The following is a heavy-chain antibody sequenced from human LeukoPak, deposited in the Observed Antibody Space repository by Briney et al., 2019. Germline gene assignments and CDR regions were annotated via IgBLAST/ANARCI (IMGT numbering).Heavy chain of an antibody. J-gene: IGHJ5*02. D-gene: IGHD3-22*01. CDR2: IRWNSGSI. CDR3: AKDPSPYYYDSRGSWFDP. Sequence: PGRSLRLSCAASGFTFDDYAMHWVPQAPGKGLEWVSGIRWNSGSIVYADSVKSRFTISRDNAKNSLYMQMNSLRAEDRALYYCAKDPSPYYYDSRGSWFDPWGQGTLVTVSS. V-gene: IGHV3-9*01. CDR1: GFTFDDYA.